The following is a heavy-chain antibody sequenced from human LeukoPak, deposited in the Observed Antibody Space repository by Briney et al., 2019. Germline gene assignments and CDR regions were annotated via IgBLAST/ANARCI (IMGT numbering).Heavy chain of an antibody. CDR1: GYMFINDY. J-gene: IGHJ4*02. V-gene: IGHV1-46*01. CDR2: IIPRGGAT. CDR3: ARDGSHWGFDS. D-gene: IGHD7-27*01. Sequence: ASVKVSCKASGYMFINDYIHWVRQAPGQGLEWMGRIIPRGGATIYAQNFQGRLTVTRDTSTSTVLTELTSLRSEDTAVYYCARDGSHWGFDSWGQGTLVTVSS.